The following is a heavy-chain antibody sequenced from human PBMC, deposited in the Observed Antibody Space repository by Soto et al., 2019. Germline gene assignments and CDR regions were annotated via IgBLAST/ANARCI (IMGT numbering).Heavy chain of an antibody. Sequence: ASVKVSCKASGYTFTSYGISWVRQAPGQGLEWMGWISAYNGNTNYAQKLQGRVTMTTDTSTSTAYMELRSLRSDDTAVYYCARDTFQWLVLWIEYYYYGMDVWGQGTTVTVSS. J-gene: IGHJ6*02. V-gene: IGHV1-18*04. CDR3: ARDTFQWLVLWIEYYYYGMDV. CDR1: GYTFTSYG. CDR2: ISAYNGNT. D-gene: IGHD6-19*01.